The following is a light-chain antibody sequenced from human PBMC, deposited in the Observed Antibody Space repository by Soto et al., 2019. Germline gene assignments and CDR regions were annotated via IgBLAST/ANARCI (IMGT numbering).Light chain of an antibody. CDR2: EGS. V-gene: IGLV2-23*01. CDR3: CSYAGSRG. CDR1: SSDVGSYNL. J-gene: IGLJ3*02. Sequence: QSALTQPASVSGSPGQSITISCTGTSSDVGSYNLVSWYQQHPGKAPKLMIYEGSKRPSGVSNRFSGSKSGNTASLTISGLQAEDEADYDCCSYAGSRGFGGGTKRTFL.